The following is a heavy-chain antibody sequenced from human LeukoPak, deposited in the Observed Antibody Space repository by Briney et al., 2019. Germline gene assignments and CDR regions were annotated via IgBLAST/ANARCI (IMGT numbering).Heavy chain of an antibody. V-gene: IGHV3-21*01. CDR2: ISSSSSSYI. J-gene: IGHJ4*02. D-gene: IGHD6-13*01. CDR3: ARDGEGYFDY. Sequence: GGSLTLSCAASGFTFSSYSMNWVRQAPGKGLEWVSSISSSSSSYIYYADSVKGRFTISRDNAKNSLYLQMDSLRAEDTAVYYCARDGEGYFDYWGQGTLVTVSS. CDR1: GFTFSSYS.